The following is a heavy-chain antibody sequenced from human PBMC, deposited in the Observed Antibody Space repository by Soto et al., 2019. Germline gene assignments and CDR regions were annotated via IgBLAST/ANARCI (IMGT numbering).Heavy chain of an antibody. CDR2: IYYSGSS. Sequence: SETLSLTCTVSGGSIINGDYYWVWIRQPPGKGLEWIGSIYYSGSSFYNPSLKSRVTISLDTSKNQFSLRLDSVTAADTAVYYCARVLEVAGGFDPWGQGTLVTVS. CDR1: GGSIINGDYY. D-gene: IGHD2-15*01. V-gene: IGHV4-39*07. J-gene: IGHJ5*02. CDR3: ARVLEVAGGFDP.